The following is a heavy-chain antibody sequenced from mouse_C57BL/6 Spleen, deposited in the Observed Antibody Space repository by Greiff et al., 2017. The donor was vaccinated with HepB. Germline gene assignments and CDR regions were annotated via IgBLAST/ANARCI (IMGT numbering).Heavy chain of an antibody. V-gene: IGHV1-15*01. D-gene: IGHD1-1*01. J-gene: IGHJ2*01. CDR3: ARGDYGSSSDY. Sequence: VQLQEPGAELVRPGASVTLSCKASGYTFTDYEMHWVKQTPVHGLEWIGAIDPETGGTAYNQKFKGKAILTADKSSSTAYMELRSLTSEDSAVYYCARGDYGSSSDYWGQGTTLTVSS. CDR2: IDPETGGT. CDR1: GYTFTDYE.